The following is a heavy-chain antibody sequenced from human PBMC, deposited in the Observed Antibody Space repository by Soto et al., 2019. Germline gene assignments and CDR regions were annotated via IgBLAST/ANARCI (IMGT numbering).Heavy chain of an antibody. J-gene: IGHJ5*02. V-gene: IGHV1-69*08. CDR2: IIPILGIA. CDR1: GGTFSSYT. CDR3: ARDLGGNWFDP. Sequence: QVQLVQSGAEVKKPGSSVKVSCKASGGTFSSYTISWVRQAPGQGLEWMGRIIPILGIANYAQKFQGRVTXTXXKSTSTAYMELRSLRSEDTAVYYCARDLGGNWFDPWGQGTLVTVSS. D-gene: IGHD1-26*01.